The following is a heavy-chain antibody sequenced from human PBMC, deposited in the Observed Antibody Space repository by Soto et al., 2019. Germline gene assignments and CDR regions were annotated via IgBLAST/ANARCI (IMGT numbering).Heavy chain of an antibody. J-gene: IGHJ4*02. D-gene: IGHD3-10*01. CDR1: GSTFSTHA. Sequence: QVQLLQSGAEVKKPGSSMKVSCKTSGSTFSTHAINGVRQAPGHGFDWMVGIFPVFAPASYAQKSQARVTIPEDASSSTVTLKRSSLEADDTAIDYCSREASKHGSAGLSYSRHLDYWGQGPLISVPS. CDR3: SREASKHGSAGLSYSRHLDY. CDR2: IFPVFAPA. V-gene: IGHV1-69*01.